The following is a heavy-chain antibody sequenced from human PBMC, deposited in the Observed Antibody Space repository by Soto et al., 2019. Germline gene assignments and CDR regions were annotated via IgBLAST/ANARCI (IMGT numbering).Heavy chain of an antibody. CDR3: AREVAAAISGYYYGMDV. V-gene: IGHV1-18*01. J-gene: IGHJ6*02. Sequence: ASVKVSCKASGYTFTSYGISWVRQAPGQGLEWMGWISAYNGNTNCAQKLQGRVTMTTDTSTSTAYMELRSLRSDDTAVYYCAREVAAAISGYYYGMDVWGQGTTVTVSS. CDR1: GYTFTSYG. CDR2: ISAYNGNT. D-gene: IGHD2-15*01.